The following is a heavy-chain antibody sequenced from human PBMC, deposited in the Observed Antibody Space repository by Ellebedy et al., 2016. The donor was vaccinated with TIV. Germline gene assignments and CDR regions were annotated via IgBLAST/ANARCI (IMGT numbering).Heavy chain of an antibody. J-gene: IGHJ4*02. CDR1: GFRFSSYG. CDR2: IWYEGSYK. CDR3: ARRPLGGTPRAFDS. D-gene: IGHD1-26*01. Sequence: GESLKISCAASGFRFSSYGIHWVRQAPGKGLEWVALIWYEGSYKYYGDSVKGRFTISSDDSKNTVYLKMNSLRADDTAIYHFARRPLGGTPRAFDSWGQGPLVTVSS. V-gene: IGHV3-33*01.